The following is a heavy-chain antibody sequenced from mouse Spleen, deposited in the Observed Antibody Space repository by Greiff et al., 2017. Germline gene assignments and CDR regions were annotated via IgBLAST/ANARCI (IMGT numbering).Heavy chain of an antibody. CDR1: GYTFTDYY. CDR2: IYPGSGNT. CDR3: ARRGKQGAMDY. V-gene: IGHV1-76*01. Sequence: QVQLKESGAELVRPGASVKLSCKASGYTFTDYYINWVKQRPGQGLEWIARIYPGSGNTYYNEKFKGKATLTAEKSSSTAYMQLSSLTSEDSAVYFCARRGKQGAMDYWGQGTSVTVSS. J-gene: IGHJ4*01. D-gene: IGHD2-1*01.